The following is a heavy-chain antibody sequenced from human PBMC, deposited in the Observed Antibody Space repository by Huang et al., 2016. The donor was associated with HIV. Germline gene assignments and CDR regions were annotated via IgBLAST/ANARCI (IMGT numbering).Heavy chain of an antibody. V-gene: IGHV3-7*01. CDR3: ARVSRLRSGFDI. J-gene: IGHJ3*02. D-gene: IGHD3-3*01. CDR2: INHEGSEK. Sequence: QVVESGGGLVQPGGSVRLSWVGSGFTFRRYWRSWVGQAPGKGPEWVAKINHEGSEKYYVDSVKGRFTISRDNAKNTLFLQMNSLRVEDTAVYHCARVSRLRSGFDIWGQGTMVTVSS. CDR1: GFTFRRYW.